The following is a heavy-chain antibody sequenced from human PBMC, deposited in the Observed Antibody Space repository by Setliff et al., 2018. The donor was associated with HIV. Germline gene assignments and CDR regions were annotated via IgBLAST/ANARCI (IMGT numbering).Heavy chain of an antibody. Sequence: TSETLSLTCTVSGGSISSRNWWSWVRQPPGKGLEWIGEIYHSGSTNYNPSLKSRVTISVDKSTNQVSLKLNSVTAADTAVYYCARAPGEAYNFWSDYKVAGAFDIWGQGTMVTVSS. CDR2: IYHSGST. CDR1: GGSISSRNW. D-gene: IGHD3-3*01. V-gene: IGHV4-4*02. CDR3: ARAPGEAYNFWSDYKVAGAFDI. J-gene: IGHJ3*02.